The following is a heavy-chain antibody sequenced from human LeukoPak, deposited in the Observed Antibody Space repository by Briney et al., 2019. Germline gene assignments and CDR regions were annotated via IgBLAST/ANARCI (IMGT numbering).Heavy chain of an antibody. V-gene: IGHV1-46*01. Sequence: ASVKVSCKASGYTFTSYYMHWVRQAPGQGLEWMGIINPSGGSTSYAQKFQGRVTITADESTSTAYMELSSLRSEDTAVYYCARGSRYYDFWSGLRYWDQGTLVTVSS. CDR1: GYTFTSYY. CDR2: INPSGGST. CDR3: ARGSRYYDFWSGLRY. D-gene: IGHD3-3*01. J-gene: IGHJ4*02.